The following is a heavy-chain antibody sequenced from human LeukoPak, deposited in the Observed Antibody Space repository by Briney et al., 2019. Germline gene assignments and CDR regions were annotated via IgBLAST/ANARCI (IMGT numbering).Heavy chain of an antibody. CDR1: GFTFSSYA. Sequence: PGGSLRLSCAASGFTFSSYAMSWVRQAPGKGLEWVSAISGSGGSTYYADSVKGRFTISRDNSKNTLYLQMNSLRAEDTAVYYCARWLAFDLRRDYYYYMDVWGKGTTVTVSS. J-gene: IGHJ6*03. D-gene: IGHD3-16*01. CDR2: ISGSGGST. CDR3: ARWLAFDLRRDYYYYMDV. V-gene: IGHV3-23*01.